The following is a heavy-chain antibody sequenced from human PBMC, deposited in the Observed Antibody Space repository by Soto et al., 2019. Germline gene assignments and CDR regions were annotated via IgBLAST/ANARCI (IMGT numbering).Heavy chain of an antibody. CDR2: IGSSSVTI. CDR3: AKDIDDSSSWYAPDYYYGMDV. D-gene: IGHD6-13*01. V-gene: IGHV3-48*04. CDR1: GFNLGNYV. Sequence: VGSLRHSCAASGFNLGNYVMNWVRQATGKGLEWISCIGSSSVTIFHADSVKGRFTISRDNAKNSLYLQMNSLRAEDTALYYCAKDIDDSSSWYAPDYYYGMDVWGQGTTVTVSS. J-gene: IGHJ6*02.